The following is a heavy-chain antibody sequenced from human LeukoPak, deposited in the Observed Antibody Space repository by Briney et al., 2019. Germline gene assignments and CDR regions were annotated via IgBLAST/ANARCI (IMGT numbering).Heavy chain of an antibody. D-gene: IGHD3-10*01. J-gene: IGHJ4*02. CDR2: IVVGSGNT. Sequence: GASVKVSCKASGFTFTSSAMQWVRQARGQRLEWIGWIVVGSGNTNYAQKFQERVTITRDMSTSTAYMELSSLRSEDTAVYYCARDYYDSGSYGGISFDYWGQGTLVTVSS. CDR3: ARDYYDSGSYGGISFDY. V-gene: IGHV1-58*02. CDR1: GFTFTSSA.